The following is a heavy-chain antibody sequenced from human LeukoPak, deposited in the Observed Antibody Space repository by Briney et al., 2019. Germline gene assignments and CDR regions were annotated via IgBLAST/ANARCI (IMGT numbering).Heavy chain of an antibody. V-gene: IGHV3-7*01. CDR3: ESTTGP. D-gene: IGHD1-7*01. Sequence: GGSLRLSCAASGFTFNYYWMRWVRQAQGKGREWVATIKEDGSEKYYVDSVRGRFTVSIDNAKNSLYLQMSSLRVEDTAVYYCESTTGPWGQGTLVTVSS. CDR1: GFTFNYYW. J-gene: IGHJ5*02. CDR2: IKEDGSEK.